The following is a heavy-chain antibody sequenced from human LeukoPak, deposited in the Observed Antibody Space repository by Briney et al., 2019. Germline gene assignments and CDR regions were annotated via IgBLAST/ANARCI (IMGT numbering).Heavy chain of an antibody. Sequence: SGGSLRLSCAASGFTFSSYSRYAMSWVRQAPVKGLEWVSAISGSGGSTYYADSVKGRFTISRDNAKYTLYLQMNSLIAEDTAVYYCARYGIWSGYQNWFDPWGQGTLVTVSS. CDR1: GFTFSSYSRYA. CDR3: ARYGIWSGYQNWFDP. CDR2: ISGSGGST. D-gene: IGHD3-3*01. J-gene: IGHJ5*02. V-gene: IGHV3-23*01.